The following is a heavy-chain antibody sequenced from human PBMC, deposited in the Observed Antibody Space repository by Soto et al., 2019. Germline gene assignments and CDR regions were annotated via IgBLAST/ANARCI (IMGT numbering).Heavy chain of an antibody. J-gene: IGHJ4*02. CDR3: ARGQRSRGPMIVRY. CDR2: MNPNSGNT. D-gene: IGHD3-22*01. Sequence: QVPLVQSGAEVKKPGASVKVSCKASGYTFTSYDINWVRQATGQGLEWMGWMNPNSGNTGYAQKFQGRVTMTRNTSISTAYMELSSLRSEDTAVYYCARGQRSRGPMIVRYWGQGTLVTVSS. CDR1: GYTFTSYD. V-gene: IGHV1-8*01.